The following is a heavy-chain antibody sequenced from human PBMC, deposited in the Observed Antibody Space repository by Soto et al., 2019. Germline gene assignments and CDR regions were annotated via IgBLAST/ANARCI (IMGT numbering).Heavy chain of an antibody. Sequence: QVQLVESGGGVVQPGRSLRLSCAASGFTFSSYGMHWVRQAPGKGLEWVAVISYDGSNKYYADSVKGRFTISRDNSKNTLYLQMNSLRAADTAVYYCAKDSTVVVTAIGSWYFDLWGRGTLVTVSS. CDR1: GFTFSSYG. CDR2: ISYDGSNK. CDR3: AKDSTVVVTAIGSWYFDL. J-gene: IGHJ2*01. V-gene: IGHV3-30*18. D-gene: IGHD2-21*02.